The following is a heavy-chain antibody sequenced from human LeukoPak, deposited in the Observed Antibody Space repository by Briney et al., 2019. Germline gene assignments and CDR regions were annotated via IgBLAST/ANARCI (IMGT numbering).Heavy chain of an antibody. CDR1: GGSISSYY. CDR3: AGSRYGGYVYGGYYFDY. J-gene: IGHJ4*02. V-gene: IGHV4-59*08. Sequence: SETLSLTCTVSGGSISSYYWSWIRQPPGKGLEWIGYIYYSGSTNYNPSLKSRVTISVDTSKNQFSLKLSSVTAADTAVYYCAGSRYGGYVYGGYYFDYWGQGTLVTVSP. CDR2: IYYSGST. D-gene: IGHD4-17*01.